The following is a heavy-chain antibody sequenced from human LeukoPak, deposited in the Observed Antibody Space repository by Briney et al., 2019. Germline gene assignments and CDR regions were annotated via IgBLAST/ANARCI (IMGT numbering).Heavy chain of an antibody. CDR1: GFTFSSYG. CDR3: ATPHLYYDSSGYYW. J-gene: IGHJ4*02. CDR2: LWYDGNNK. V-gene: IGHV3-33*01. Sequence: PGKSLRLSCAASGFTFSSYGIHWVRQAPGKGLEWVTILWYDGNNKYYADSVKGRFTISRDTSKNTVYLQMNSLRPEDTAVYYCATPHLYYDSSGYYWWGQGTLVTVSS. D-gene: IGHD3-22*01.